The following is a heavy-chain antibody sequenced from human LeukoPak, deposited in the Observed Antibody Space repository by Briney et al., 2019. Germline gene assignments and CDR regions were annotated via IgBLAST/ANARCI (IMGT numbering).Heavy chain of an antibody. J-gene: IGHJ4*02. CDR2: IIPIFGTA. CDR1: GYTFTSYD. CDR3: ASGGQSIVGAIPFDY. D-gene: IGHD1-26*01. Sequence: SVKVSCKASGYTFTSYDINWVRQATGQGLEWMGGIIPIFGTANYAQKFQGRVTITADESTSTAYMELSSLRSEDTAVYYCASGGQSIVGAIPFDYWGQGTLVTVSS. V-gene: IGHV1-69*13.